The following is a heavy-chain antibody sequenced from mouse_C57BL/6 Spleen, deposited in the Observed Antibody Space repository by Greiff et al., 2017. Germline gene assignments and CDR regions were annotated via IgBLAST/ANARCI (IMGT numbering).Heavy chain of an antibody. CDR2: IDPSDSYT. Sequence: VQLQQPGAELVMPGASVKLSCKASGYTFTSYWMHWVKQRPGQGLEWIGEIDPSDSYTNYNQKFKGKSTLTVDKSSSTAYMQLSSLTSEDSAVXYCASAPAAVVAPYAMDYWGQGTSVTVSS. CDR1: GYTFTSYW. CDR3: ASAPAAVVAPYAMDY. V-gene: IGHV1-69*01. D-gene: IGHD1-1*01. J-gene: IGHJ4*01.